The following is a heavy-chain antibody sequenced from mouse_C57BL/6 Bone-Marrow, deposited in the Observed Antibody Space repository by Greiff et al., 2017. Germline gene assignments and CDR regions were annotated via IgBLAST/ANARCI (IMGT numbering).Heavy chain of an antibody. D-gene: IGHD2-14*01. J-gene: IGHJ4*01. CDR3: TIGSHVAMDD. Sequence: VQLQESGAELVRPGASVTLSCKASGYTFTDYEMHWVKQTPVHGLEWIGAIDPGTGGTAYNQKFKGKAILTADTSSSTAYMELRSLTAEDSAVYYCTIGSHVAMDDWGKGTSVTVSS. CDR1: GYTFTDYE. CDR2: IDPGTGGT. V-gene: IGHV1-15*01.